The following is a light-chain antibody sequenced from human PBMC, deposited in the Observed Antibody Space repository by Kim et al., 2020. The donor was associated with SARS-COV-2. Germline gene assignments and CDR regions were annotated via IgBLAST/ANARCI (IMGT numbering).Light chain of an antibody. J-gene: IGKJ4*01. CDR1: QNIRTY. CDR3: QQSYSSPFT. Sequence: DIQMTQSPSSLSASVGDRVTVTCRASQNIRTYLNWYQQNLGKDPKLLIYVASSLQSGVPSRFSGSGSGTDFTLTISSLQPEDFATYYCQQSYSSPFTFGGGTKVDIK. CDR2: VAS. V-gene: IGKV1-39*01.